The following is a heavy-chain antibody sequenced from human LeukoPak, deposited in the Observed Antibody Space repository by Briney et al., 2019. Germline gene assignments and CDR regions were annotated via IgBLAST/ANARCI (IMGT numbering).Heavy chain of an antibody. CDR3: ARDPSYRYTSSLSYYYTMDV. D-gene: IGHD6-13*01. J-gene: IGHJ6*02. CDR2: LNPNSGNT. Sequence: ASVKVSCKASGYTFTSYDINWVRQATGQGPEWMGWLNPNSGNTGYAQKFQGRVTMTRNTSISTAYMELSSLRPEDTAVYFCARDPSYRYTSSLSYYYTMDVWGQGTTVTVSS. V-gene: IGHV1-8*01. CDR1: GYTFTSYD.